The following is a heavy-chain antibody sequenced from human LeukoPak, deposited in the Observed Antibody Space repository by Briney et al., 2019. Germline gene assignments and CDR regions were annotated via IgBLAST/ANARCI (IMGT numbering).Heavy chain of an antibody. CDR1: GYTFTGYY. V-gene: IGHV1-2*02. J-gene: IGHJ4*02. CDR2: INPNSGGT. Sequence: GASVKVSCKASGYTFTGYYMHWVRQAPGQGLEWMGWINPNSGGTNYAQKFQGRVTMTRDTSISTAYMELSRLRSDDTAVYYCARGYGSGSYYIVHADWGQGTLVTVSS. CDR3: ARGYGSGSYYIVHAD. D-gene: IGHD3-10*01.